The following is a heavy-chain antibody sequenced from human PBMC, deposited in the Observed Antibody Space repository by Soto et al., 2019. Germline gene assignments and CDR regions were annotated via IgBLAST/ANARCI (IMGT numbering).Heavy chain of an antibody. CDR1: GGSFSGYY. D-gene: IGHD5-12*01. CDR3: ARGRWLRSSFDY. J-gene: IGHJ4*02. CDR2: INQSGST. Sequence: QVQLQQWGAGLLKPSETLSLTCAVYGGSFSGYYWSWIRQPPGKGLEWIGEINQSGSTNYNPSLKSRVTISVDTSKNQFSLKLSSVTAADTAVYYCARGRWLRSSFDYWGQGTLVTVSS. V-gene: IGHV4-34*01.